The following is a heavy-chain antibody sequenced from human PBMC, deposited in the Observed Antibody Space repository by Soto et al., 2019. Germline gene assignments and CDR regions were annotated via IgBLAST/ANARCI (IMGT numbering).Heavy chain of an antibody. CDR3: ARAIGSIAAEEY. CDR1: GFTFSSYA. CDR2: ISYDGSNK. D-gene: IGHD6-13*01. Sequence: QVQLVESGGGVVQPGRSLRLSCAASGFTFSSYAMHWVRQAPGKGLEWVAVISYDGSNKYYADSVKGRFTISRDNSKNTLYLQMNSLRAEDTAVYYCARAIGSIAAEEYWGQGTLVTVSS. V-gene: IGHV3-30-3*01. J-gene: IGHJ4*02.